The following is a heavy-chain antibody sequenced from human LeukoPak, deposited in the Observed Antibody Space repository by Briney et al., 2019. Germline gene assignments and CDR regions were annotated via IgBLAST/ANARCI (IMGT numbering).Heavy chain of an antibody. CDR3: ARDLHSSSTNGMDV. J-gene: IGHJ6*02. V-gene: IGHV1-8*01. D-gene: IGHD6-13*01. CDR1: GYTFTSYD. CDR2: MNPNSGNT. Sequence: ASVKVSCKASGYTFTSYDINWVRQATGQGLEWMGWMNPNSGNTGYAQKFQGRVTMTRNTSISTAYMELSSLRSEDTAVYYCARDLHSSSTNGMDVWGQGTTVTVSS.